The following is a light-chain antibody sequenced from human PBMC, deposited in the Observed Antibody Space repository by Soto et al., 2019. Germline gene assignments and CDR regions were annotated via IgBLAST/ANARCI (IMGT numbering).Light chain of an antibody. CDR3: QQYNGYPWT. J-gene: IGKJ1*01. CDR1: QSLNDW. V-gene: IGKV1-5*03. CDR2: KAS. Sequence: DIQVTQSPSTLSASVGGRVTITCRASQSLNDWLAWYQQKPGKAPKLLIYKASGLESGVPSRFSGSGSGTEFTLTISSLQPDDFATYYCQQYNGYPWTFGQGTKVEIK.